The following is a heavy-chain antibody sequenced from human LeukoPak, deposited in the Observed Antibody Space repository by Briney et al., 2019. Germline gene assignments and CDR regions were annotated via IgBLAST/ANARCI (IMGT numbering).Heavy chain of an antibody. V-gene: IGHV1-8*01. D-gene: IGHD2-2*02. J-gene: IGHJ6*02. Sequence: ASVKVSCKASGYTFTSYDINSLRQATGQGLEWMGWMNPNSGNTGYAQKFQGRVTITADESTSTAYMELSSLRSEDTAVYYCARAYCSSTSCYKDYYYGMDVWGQGTTVTVSS. CDR3: ARAYCSSTSCYKDYYYGMDV. CDR1: GYTFTSYD. CDR2: MNPNSGNT.